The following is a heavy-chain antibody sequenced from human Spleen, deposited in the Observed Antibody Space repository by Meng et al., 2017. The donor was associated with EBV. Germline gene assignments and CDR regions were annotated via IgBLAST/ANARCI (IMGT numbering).Heavy chain of an antibody. J-gene: IGHJ4*02. V-gene: IGHV1-18*01. CDR1: GYTFNDYG. Sequence: QVQLVQSGAVVKKPGASVKVSCKASGYTFNDYGCSWVRQAPGQGLEWMGWISLYNGNTNYAQKLQGRVTMTTNTSTSTAYMELRSLTSDDTAVYYCARLGYGINYLDYWGQGTLVTVSS. CDR2: ISLYNGNT. D-gene: IGHD4-17*01. CDR3: ARLGYGINYLDY.